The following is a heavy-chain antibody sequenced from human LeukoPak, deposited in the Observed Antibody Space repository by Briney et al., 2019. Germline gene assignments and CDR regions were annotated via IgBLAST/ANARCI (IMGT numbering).Heavy chain of an antibody. CDR3: ARGYCSSTSCYGYYYYGMDV. CDR2: ISSSSSYI. Sequence: GGSLRLSCAPSGFTLSSKSMNWVRQPPGKGLEWVSSISSSSSYIYYADSVKGRFTISRDNAKNSLYLEMNSLRAEDTAVYYCARGYCSSTSCYGYYYYGMDVWGQGTTVTVSS. J-gene: IGHJ6*02. V-gene: IGHV3-21*01. D-gene: IGHD2-2*01. CDR1: GFTLSSKS.